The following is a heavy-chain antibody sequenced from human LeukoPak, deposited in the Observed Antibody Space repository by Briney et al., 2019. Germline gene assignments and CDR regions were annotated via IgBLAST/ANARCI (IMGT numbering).Heavy chain of an antibody. V-gene: IGHV1-69*04. J-gene: IGHJ4*02. D-gene: IGHD6-19*01. Sequence: ASVKVSCKASGGTFSSYAISWVRQAPGQGLEWMGRIIPIFGIANYAQKFQGRVTITADKSTSTAYMELSSLRSEDTAVYYCARDYPGYSSGLGHFDYWGQGTLVIVSS. CDR3: ARDYPGYSSGLGHFDY. CDR1: GGTFSSYA. CDR2: IIPIFGIA.